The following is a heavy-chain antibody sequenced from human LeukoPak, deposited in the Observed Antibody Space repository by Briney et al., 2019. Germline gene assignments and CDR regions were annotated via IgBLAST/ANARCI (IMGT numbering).Heavy chain of an antibody. CDR3: ARDNAAAAIPFDY. CDR1: GGSISSSNW. J-gene: IGHJ4*02. V-gene: IGHV4-4*02. Sequence: PSETLSLTCAVSGGSISSSNWWSWVRPPPGKGLEWIGEIYHSGSTNYNPSLKRRVTISGDKSKNQFSLKLSSVTAADTAVYYCARDNAAAAIPFDYWGQGTLVTVSS. D-gene: IGHD6-13*01. CDR2: IYHSGST.